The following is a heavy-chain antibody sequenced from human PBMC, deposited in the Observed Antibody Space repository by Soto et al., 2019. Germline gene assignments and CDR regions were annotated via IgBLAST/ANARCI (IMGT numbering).Heavy chain of an antibody. CDR1: GGSISSSSYY. CDR2: IYYSGST. D-gene: IGHD2-2*01. J-gene: IGHJ5*02. CDR3: ARLVPDAPGDTNWFDP. V-gene: IGHV4-39*01. Sequence: ASETLSLTCTVSGGSISSSSYYWGWIRQPPGKGLEWIGSIYYSGSTYYNPSLKSRVTISVDTSKNQFSLKLSSVTAADTAVYYCARLVPDAPGDTNWFDPWGQGTLVTVSS.